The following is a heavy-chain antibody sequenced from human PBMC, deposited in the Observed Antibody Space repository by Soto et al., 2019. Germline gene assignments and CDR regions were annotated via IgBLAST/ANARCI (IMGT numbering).Heavy chain of an antibody. Sequence: GGSLRLSCAASGFTFDDYAMHWVRQAPGKGLEWVSGISWNSGSIGYADSVKGRFTISRDNAKNSLYLQMNSLRAEDTALYYCAKGAIFGVVIIDPYYMDVWGKGTTVTVSS. CDR2: ISWNSGSI. V-gene: IGHV3-9*01. CDR3: AKGAIFGVVIIDPYYMDV. D-gene: IGHD3-3*01. J-gene: IGHJ6*03. CDR1: GFTFDDYA.